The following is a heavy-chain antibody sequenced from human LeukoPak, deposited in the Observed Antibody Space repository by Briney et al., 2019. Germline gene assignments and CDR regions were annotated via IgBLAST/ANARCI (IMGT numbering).Heavy chain of an antibody. J-gene: IGHJ6*03. CDR2: IWYDGSNK. V-gene: IGHV3-33*06. Sequence: GGSLRLSCAASGFTFSSYGMHWVRQAPGKGLEWVAVIWYDGSNKYYADSVKGRSTISRDNSKNTLYLQMNSLRAEDTAVYYCAKGDGYYYYYMDVWGKGTTVTVSS. CDR3: AKGDGYYYYYMDV. CDR1: GFTFSSYG.